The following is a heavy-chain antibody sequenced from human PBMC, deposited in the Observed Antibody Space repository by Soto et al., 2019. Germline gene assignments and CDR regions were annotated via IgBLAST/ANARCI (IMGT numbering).Heavy chain of an antibody. V-gene: IGHV3-21*01. D-gene: IGHD2-15*01. J-gene: IGHJ5*02. CDR2: ISSSASHI. CDR3: ARGYTGYCSGGTCCWFDP. Sequence: VGSLRLSCAASGFSFSSYSMNWVRQAPGKGLEWVSSISSSASHINYADSVKGRFTISRDNAKKSLYLQMNSLRAEDTAVYYCARGYTGYCSGGTCCWFDPWGQGTLVTVSS. CDR1: GFSFSSYS.